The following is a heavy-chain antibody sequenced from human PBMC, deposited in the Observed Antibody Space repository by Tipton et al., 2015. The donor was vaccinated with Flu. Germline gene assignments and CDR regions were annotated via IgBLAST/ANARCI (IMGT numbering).Heavy chain of an antibody. CDR1: GYSISSGYY. V-gene: IGHV4-38-2*02. J-gene: IGHJ3*02. Sequence: TLSLTCAVSGYSISSGYYWGWIRQPPGKGLEWIGSIYHSGSTYYNPSLKGRVTISVDTSKNQFSLKLSSVTAADTAVYYCARDHGDGYNLDAFDIWGQGTMVTVSS. CDR3: ARDHGDGYNLDAFDI. D-gene: IGHD5-24*01. CDR2: IYHSGST.